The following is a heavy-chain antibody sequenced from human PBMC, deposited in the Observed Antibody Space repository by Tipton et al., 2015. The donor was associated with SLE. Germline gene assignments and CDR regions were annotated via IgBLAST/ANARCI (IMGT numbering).Heavy chain of an antibody. Sequence: GSLRLSCTVSGFTFSNYWMSWVRQAPGKGLEWVSVIYSGGSTYYADSVKGRFTISRDNSKNTLYLQMNSLRAEDTAVYYCARDPYSSSRTWYYGMDVWGQGTTVTVSS. V-gene: IGHV3-53*05. J-gene: IGHJ6*02. CDR3: ARDPYSSSRTWYYGMDV. CDR2: IYSGGST. CDR1: GFTFSNYW. D-gene: IGHD6-13*01.